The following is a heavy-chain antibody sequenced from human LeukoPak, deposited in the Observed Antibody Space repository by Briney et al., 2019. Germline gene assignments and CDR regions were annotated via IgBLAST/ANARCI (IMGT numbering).Heavy chain of an antibody. J-gene: IGHJ4*02. Sequence: GGSLRLSCAASGFTFSSYWVHWVRQAPGKGLVWVTRISSDGSSTRYADSVKGRFTISRDNAKNTLYLQMSSLRAEDTAMYYCARISLSGWVNDHWGQGTLVTVSS. CDR1: GFTFSSYW. CDR2: ISSDGSST. CDR3: ARISLSGWVNDH. D-gene: IGHD6-19*01. V-gene: IGHV3-74*01.